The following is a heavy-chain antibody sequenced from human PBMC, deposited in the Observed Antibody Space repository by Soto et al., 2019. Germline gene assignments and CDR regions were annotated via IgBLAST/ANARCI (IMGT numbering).Heavy chain of an antibody. V-gene: IGHV4-34*01. J-gene: IGHJ5*02. CDR2: INHSGST. CDR1: GGSFSGYY. D-gene: IGHD3-9*01. CDR3: ARSTYDILTGYYRNWFDP. Sequence: PSETLSLTCAVYGGSFSGYYWSWIRQPPGKGLEWIGEINHSGSTNYNPSLKSRVTISVDTSKNQFSLKLSSVTAADTAVYYFARSTYDILTGYYRNWFDPWGQGTLVTVSS.